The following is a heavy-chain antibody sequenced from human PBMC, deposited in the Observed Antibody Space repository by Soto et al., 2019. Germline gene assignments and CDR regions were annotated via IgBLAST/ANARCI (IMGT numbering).Heavy chain of an antibody. CDR3: GCDAVGATPLGWFDP. D-gene: IGHD1-26*01. Sequence: QVQLVQSGAEVKEPGASVKVSCKTSGYTFIGYYMHWVRQAPGQGLEWMGWMNHRSGDTNYAQKFPGGVTMTRDASFTTSYMELRRLRSDDTAVYFGGCDAVGATPLGWFDPWGQGTLVTVSS. V-gene: IGHV1-2*02. CDR1: GYTFIGYY. CDR2: MNHRSGDT. J-gene: IGHJ5*02.